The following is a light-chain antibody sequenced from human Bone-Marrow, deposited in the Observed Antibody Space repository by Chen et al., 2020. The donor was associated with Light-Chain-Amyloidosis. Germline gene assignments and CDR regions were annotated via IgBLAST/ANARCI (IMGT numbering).Light chain of an antibody. CDR3: QSADSSGTYEVI. V-gene: IGLV3-25*03. Sequence: SYELTQPPSVSVSPGQTARITCSGDDLPTKYAYWYQQKPGQAPVLVIHRDTERPSGSSERFSGSSSGTTATLTISGVQAEDEADYHCQSADSSGTYEVIFCGGTKLTVL. CDR1: DLPTKY. CDR2: RDT. J-gene: IGLJ2*01.